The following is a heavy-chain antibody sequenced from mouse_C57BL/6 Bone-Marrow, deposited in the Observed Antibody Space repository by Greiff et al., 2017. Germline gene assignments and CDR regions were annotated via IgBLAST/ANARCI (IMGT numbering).Heavy chain of an antibody. CDR3: TRSDIYYGNYVSFAY. J-gene: IGHJ3*01. Sequence: EVMLVESGGGLVQPGGSMKLSCVASGFTFSNYWMNWVRQSPEKGLEWVAQIRLKSDNYATHYAESVKGRFTISRDDSKSGVYLQMNNLRAEDTGIYYCTRSDIYYGNYVSFAYWGQGTLVTVSA. CDR1: GFTFSNYW. CDR2: IRLKSDNYAT. D-gene: IGHD2-1*01. V-gene: IGHV6-3*01.